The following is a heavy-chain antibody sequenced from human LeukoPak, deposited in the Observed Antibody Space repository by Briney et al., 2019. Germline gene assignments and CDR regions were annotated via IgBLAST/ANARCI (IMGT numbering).Heavy chain of an antibody. D-gene: IGHD2-2*02. Sequence: SETLSLTCTVSGGSISSYYWSWIRQPPGKGLEWIGYIYTGGSTNYNPSLKSRVTISVDTSKNQFSLKLSSVTAADTAVYYCARVRVVVPAAIAWFGPWGQGTLVTVSS. CDR1: GGSISSYY. J-gene: IGHJ5*02. V-gene: IGHV4-4*09. CDR3: ARVRVVVPAAIAWFGP. CDR2: IYTGGST.